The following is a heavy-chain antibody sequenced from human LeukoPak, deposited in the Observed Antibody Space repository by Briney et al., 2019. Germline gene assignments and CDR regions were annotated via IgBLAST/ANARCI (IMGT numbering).Heavy chain of an antibody. CDR3: TPLPVEMTSGNWFDP. CDR1: GFDFSNSS. CDR2: IRSKAHSYAT. V-gene: IGHV3-73*01. J-gene: IGHJ5*02. Sequence: GGSLKLSCAASGFDFSNSSIHWVRQAAGKGLEWVGRIRSKAHSYATAYAASVKGRFTISRDDSENTAFLQMDSLKTEDTAVYYCTPLPVEMTSGNWFDPWGRGTLVTVSS. D-gene: IGHD5-24*01.